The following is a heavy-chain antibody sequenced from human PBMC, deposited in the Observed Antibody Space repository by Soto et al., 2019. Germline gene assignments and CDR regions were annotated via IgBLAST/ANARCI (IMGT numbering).Heavy chain of an antibody. D-gene: IGHD5-18*01. CDR1: GGSISSGGYY. CDR2: IYYSGST. V-gene: IGHV4-31*03. Sequence: QVQLQESGPGLVKPSQTLSLTCTVSGGSISSGGYYWSWIRQHPGKGLEWIGYIYYSGSTYYNPSLKSRVTISVDPSKNQFSLKLSSVTAADTAVYYCARGTRGIQPPSGRWYYGMDVWGQGTTVTVSS. J-gene: IGHJ6*02. CDR3: ARGTRGIQPPSGRWYYGMDV.